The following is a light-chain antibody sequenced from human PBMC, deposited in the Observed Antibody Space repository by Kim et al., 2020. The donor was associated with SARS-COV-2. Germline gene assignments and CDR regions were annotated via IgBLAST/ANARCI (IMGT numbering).Light chain of an antibody. CDR3: SSYASSSSYV. CDR1: SIDVGRYNY. V-gene: IGLV2-14*04. CDR2: DVS. Sequence: GHPITISCTGTSIDVGRYNYVSWYQQHPGKAPKLMIYDVSERPSGVSDRFSGSKSGNTASLTISGLQAEDEGDYYCSSYASSSSYVFGTGTKVTVL. J-gene: IGLJ1*01.